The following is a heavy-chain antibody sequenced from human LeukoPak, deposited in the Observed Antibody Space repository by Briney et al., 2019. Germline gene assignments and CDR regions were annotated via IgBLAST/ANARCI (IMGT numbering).Heavy chain of an antibody. D-gene: IGHD3-22*01. CDR1: GCSFSNYA. CDR2: ISGSGGST. V-gene: IGHV3-23*01. J-gene: IGHJ4*02. Sequence: GGSLRLSCVSSGCSFSNYAMSWVRQAPGQGLECVSSISGSGGSTHYADSVKGRFTISRDKTKNTLYLPMNSLRAEDTAVYYCAKSSYYDASGYYREYYFDYWGQGTLVTVSS. CDR3: AKSSYYDASGYYREYYFDY.